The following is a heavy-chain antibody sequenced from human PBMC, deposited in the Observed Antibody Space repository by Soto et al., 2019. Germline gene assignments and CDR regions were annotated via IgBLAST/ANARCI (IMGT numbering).Heavy chain of an antibody. CDR2: INPSGGST. D-gene: IGHD3-3*01. CDR1: GYTFTSYY. J-gene: IGHJ5*02. Sequence: ASVKVSWKAAGYTFTSYYMHWVRQAPGQGLEWMGIINPSGGSTSYAQKFQGRVTMTRDTSTSTVYMELSSLRSEDTAVYYCARDKGDFWSGIHEHNWFDPWGQGTLVTVSS. V-gene: IGHV1-46*01. CDR3: ARDKGDFWSGIHEHNWFDP.